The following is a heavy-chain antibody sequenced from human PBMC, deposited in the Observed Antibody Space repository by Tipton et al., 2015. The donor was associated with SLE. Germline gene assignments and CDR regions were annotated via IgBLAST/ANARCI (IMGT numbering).Heavy chain of an antibody. J-gene: IGHJ4*02. CDR3: ARQGRITIFGEVFDY. CDR1: GYSFTSYW. V-gene: IGHV5-51*01. CDR2: IYPGDSDT. Sequence: QLVQSGAEVKKPGESLKISCKGSGYSFTSYWIGWVRQMPGKGLEWMGIIYPGDSDTRYSPSFPGQVTISADKSISTAYLQWSSLKASATAMYYCARQGRITIFGEVFDYWGQGTLVTVA. D-gene: IGHD3-3*01.